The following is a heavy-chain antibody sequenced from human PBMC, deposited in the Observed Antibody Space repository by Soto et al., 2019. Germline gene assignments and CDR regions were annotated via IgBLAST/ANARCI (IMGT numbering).Heavy chain of an antibody. CDR1: RFTFSNAW. D-gene: IGHD3-10*01. CDR2: IKSKTDGGTT. Sequence: EVQLVESGGGLVQPGGSLRLSCAASRFTFSNAWMSWVRQAPGKGLEWVGRIKSKTDGGTTDYAAPVKGRFTISRDDSKNTLFLQMNSLKTEDTAVYYCTAPSGSYYSYYYGMDVWGQGTTVTVSS. CDR3: TAPSGSYYSYYYGMDV. V-gene: IGHV3-15*01. J-gene: IGHJ6*02.